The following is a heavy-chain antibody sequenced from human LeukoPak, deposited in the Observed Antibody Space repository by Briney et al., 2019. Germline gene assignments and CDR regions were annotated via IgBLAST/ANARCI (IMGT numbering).Heavy chain of an antibody. Sequence: SETLSLTCTVSGYSIRSGYQWGWIRQPPGKGLEWIGSINYSGSTYDNPSLKSRVTISVDTSKNQFSLKLSSVTAADTAVYYCARDRYYYDSSGYFAFDIWGQGTMVTVSS. V-gene: IGHV4-38-2*02. J-gene: IGHJ3*02. CDR2: INYSGST. CDR3: ARDRYYYDSSGYFAFDI. CDR1: GYSIRSGYQ. D-gene: IGHD3-22*01.